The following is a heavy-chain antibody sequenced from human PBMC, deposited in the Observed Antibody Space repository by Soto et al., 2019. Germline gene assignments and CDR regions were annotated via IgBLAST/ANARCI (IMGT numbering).Heavy chain of an antibody. CDR1: GGSISDYF. CDR3: ASAYYYGSGSHPYFYYGMDV. D-gene: IGHD3-10*01. J-gene: IGHJ6*02. Sequence: PSXTLSLTCTVSGGSISDYFWSWIRQPPVDGLEWVGYVHNTGNTKYNPSLKSRVTISVDTSKRQFSLKLSSVTAADAAVYYCASAYYYGSGSHPYFYYGMDVWGQGTTGTV. V-gene: IGHV4-59*01. CDR2: VHNTGNT.